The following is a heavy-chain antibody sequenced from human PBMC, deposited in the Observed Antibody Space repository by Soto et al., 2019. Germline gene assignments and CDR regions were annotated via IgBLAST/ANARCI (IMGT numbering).Heavy chain of an antibody. CDR3: AKARVRIVGANSFDY. D-gene: IGHD1-26*01. V-gene: IGHV3-30-3*01. CDR1: GSTFSSYA. Sequence: PGGSLRLSXAASGSTFSSYAMHWVRQAPGKGLEWVAVISYDGSNKYYADSVRGRLIISRDNSKDTLYLQMNSLGPDDTAVYFCAKARVRIVGANSFDYWGQGTPVTVSS. J-gene: IGHJ4*02. CDR2: ISYDGSNK.